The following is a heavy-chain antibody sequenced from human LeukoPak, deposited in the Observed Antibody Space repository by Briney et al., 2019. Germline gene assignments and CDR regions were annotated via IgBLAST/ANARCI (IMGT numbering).Heavy chain of an antibody. J-gene: IGHJ3*02. D-gene: IGHD3-22*01. CDR1: GYTFTSYG. Sequence: ASVKVSCKASGYTFTSYGISWVRQAPGQGLEWMGWISAYNGNTNYAQKFQGRVTMTRDTSISTAYMELSRLRSDDTAVYYCARSGYGGDVFDIWGQGTMVTVSS. V-gene: IGHV1-18*01. CDR3: ARSGYGGDVFDI. CDR2: ISAYNGNT.